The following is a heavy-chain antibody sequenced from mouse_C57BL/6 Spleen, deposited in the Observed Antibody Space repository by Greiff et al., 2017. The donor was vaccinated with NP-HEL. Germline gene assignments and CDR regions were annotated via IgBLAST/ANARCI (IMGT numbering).Heavy chain of an antibody. CDR2: FDPSDSYT. CDR3: ARPGELRLRSSWFAY. Sequence: QVQLQQPGAELVMPGASVKLSCKASGYTFTSYWMHWVKQRPGQGLEWIGEFDPSDSYTNYTQKFKGKSTLTVDKSSSTAYMQLSSLTSEDSAVYYCARPGELRLRSSWFAYWGQGTLVTVSA. V-gene: IGHV1-69*01. CDR1: GYTFTSYW. J-gene: IGHJ3*01. D-gene: IGHD3-2*02.